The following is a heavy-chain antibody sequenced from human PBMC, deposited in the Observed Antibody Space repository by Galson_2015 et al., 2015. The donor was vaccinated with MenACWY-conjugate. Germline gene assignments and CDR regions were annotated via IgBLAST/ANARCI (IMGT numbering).Heavy chain of an antibody. CDR2: ISSTSTTI. Sequence: SLRLSCAASRISFRTYNMNWVRQAPGKGLEWVSYISSTSTTIYYADSVKGRFTISRDNAKNSLYLQMNSLRDEDTAVYYCARDYGSGTYCMGWFDPWGQGTLVTVSS. D-gene: IGHD3-10*01. V-gene: IGHV3-48*02. CDR3: ARDYGSGTYCMGWFDP. CDR1: RISFRTYN. J-gene: IGHJ5*02.